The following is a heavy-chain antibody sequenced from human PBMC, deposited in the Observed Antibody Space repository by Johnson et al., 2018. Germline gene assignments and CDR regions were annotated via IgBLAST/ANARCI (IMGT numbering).Heavy chain of an antibody. J-gene: IGHJ3*02. CDR1: GFSFNYYA. CDR2: ITGSGKNT. V-gene: IGHV3-23*04. D-gene: IGHD3-10*01. CDR3: AKDRGGTYYSESNAYGAFDM. Sequence: VQLVQSGGGVVQPGKSLRLSCVASGFSFNYYAMNWVRQAPGKGLEWVSTITGSGKNTFYADSVEGRFTISRDNSRTTRFLQMNSLRADDTAVYFCAKDRGGTYYSESNAYGAFDMWGQGTMVTVAS.